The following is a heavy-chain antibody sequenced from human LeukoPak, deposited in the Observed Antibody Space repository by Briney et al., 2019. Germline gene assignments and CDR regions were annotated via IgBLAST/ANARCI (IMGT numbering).Heavy chain of an antibody. CDR2: ISDSGNT. CDR3: ARALNGYDFIWSY. D-gene: IGHD5-12*01. V-gene: IGHV4-59*01. CDR1: GGAIRSYY. J-gene: IGHJ4*02. Sequence: PSGTLSLPCSFFGGAIRSYYWGWIRGSPGGGPGGIGYISDSGNTNYNPSLRGRVTISVDTSKNQFSLKLTSVTAADTAVYYCARALNGYDFIWSYWGQGILVTVSS.